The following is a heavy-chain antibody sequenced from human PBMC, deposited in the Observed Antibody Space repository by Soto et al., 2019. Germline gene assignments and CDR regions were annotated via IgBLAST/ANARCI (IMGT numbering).Heavy chain of an antibody. CDR1: GYTFTNNG. J-gene: IGHJ3*02. V-gene: IGHV1-18*04. CDR3: ARDIMSRRRYYYDSTDYYPAAFDI. D-gene: IGHD3-22*01. Sequence: ASVKVSCKASGYTFTNNGINWVRQAPGQGLEWMGWISTYNGNRKFAHKFQGRVTMTTDTSTSTGYMELRSLRSDDTAVYYCARDIMSRRRYYYDSTDYYPAAFDIWGQGTMVTVSS. CDR2: ISTYNGNR.